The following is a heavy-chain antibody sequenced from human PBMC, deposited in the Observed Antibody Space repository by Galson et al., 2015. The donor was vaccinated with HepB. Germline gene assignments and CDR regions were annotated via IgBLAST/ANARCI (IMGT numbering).Heavy chain of an antibody. CDR3: ARFDCTNGVCTEATGIDY. J-gene: IGHJ4*02. V-gene: IGHV3-21*01. CDR1: GFTFSSYS. CDR2: ISSSSSYI. D-gene: IGHD2-8*01. Sequence: SLRLSCAASGFTFSSYSMNWVRQAPGKGLEWVSSISSSSSYIYYADSVKGRFTISRDNAKNSLYLQMNSLRAEDTAVYYCARFDCTNGVCTEATGIDYWGQGTLVTVSS.